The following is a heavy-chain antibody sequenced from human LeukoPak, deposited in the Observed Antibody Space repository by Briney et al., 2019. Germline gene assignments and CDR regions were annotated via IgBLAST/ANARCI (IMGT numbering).Heavy chain of an antibody. CDR2: ISTSGTT. Sequence: YPSETLSLTCTVSGGSISSYYWSWIRQPAGKGLEWIGRISTSGTTNYNPSLKSRVTMSVDMSKNQFSLKLSSVTAADTAVYYCARSSSSGDFDYWGQGTLVTVSS. CDR1: GGSISSYY. CDR3: ARSSSSGDFDY. V-gene: IGHV4-4*07. J-gene: IGHJ4*02. D-gene: IGHD6-13*01.